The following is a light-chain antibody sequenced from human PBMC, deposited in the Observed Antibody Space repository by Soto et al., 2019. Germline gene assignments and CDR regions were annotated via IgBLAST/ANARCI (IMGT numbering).Light chain of an antibody. CDR3: QSYDSSLSGSNYV. J-gene: IGLJ1*01. CDR1: SSNIGAGYD. CDR2: GNS. V-gene: IGLV1-40*01. Sequence: QSVLTQPPSVSGAPGQRVTISCTGRSSNIGAGYDVHWYQQLPGTAPKLLISGNSNRPSGVPDRFSGSKSGTSASLAITGLQAEDEADYYCQSYDSSLSGSNYVFGTGTKLTVL.